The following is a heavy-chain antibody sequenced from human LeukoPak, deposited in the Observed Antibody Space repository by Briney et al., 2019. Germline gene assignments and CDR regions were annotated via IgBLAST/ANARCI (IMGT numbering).Heavy chain of an antibody. CDR3: TRTRGCSSTSCYADY. CDR1: GFTFSNYA. V-gene: IGHV3-23*01. D-gene: IGHD2-2*01. J-gene: IGHJ4*02. CDR2: ISGSGDST. Sequence: GGSLRLSCAASGFTFSNYAMTWVRQAPVKGLEWVSGISGSGDSTYYADSVKGRFTISRDNSKNTLYLQMNSLRAEDTALYYCTRTRGCSSTSCYADYWGQGTLVTVSS.